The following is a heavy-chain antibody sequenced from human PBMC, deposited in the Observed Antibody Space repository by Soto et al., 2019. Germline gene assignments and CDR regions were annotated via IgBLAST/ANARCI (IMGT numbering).Heavy chain of an antibody. J-gene: IGHJ4*02. D-gene: IGHD5-12*01. CDR1: GGTFSTYT. CDR2: ILPILDVA. V-gene: IGHV1-69*02. Sequence: QIQLVQSGAEVKKPGSSAKVSCKASGGTFSTYTIAWVRQAPGQGLEWMGLILPILDVANYAQKFQGRVTFTADKSTTTAYMELFSLRSDDTAVYYCVGGYNGRLDYWGQGTLVTVSS. CDR3: VGGYNGRLDY.